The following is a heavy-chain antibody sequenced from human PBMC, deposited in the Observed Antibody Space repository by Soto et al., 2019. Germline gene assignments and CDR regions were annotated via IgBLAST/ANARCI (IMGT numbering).Heavy chain of an antibody. CDR1: GFMFSRYV. Sequence: EVQLLESGGGLVQPGGSRRLSCAASGFMFSRYVMSWVRQAPGKGLEWVSGISGSGSRTYYADPVKGRFSISRDNSKNTLFLQMNSLRVEATAVYYCAVLTTVTEDDYWGQGTLVIVTS. J-gene: IGHJ4*02. D-gene: IGHD4-17*01. CDR3: AVLTTVTEDDY. V-gene: IGHV3-23*01. CDR2: ISGSGSRT.